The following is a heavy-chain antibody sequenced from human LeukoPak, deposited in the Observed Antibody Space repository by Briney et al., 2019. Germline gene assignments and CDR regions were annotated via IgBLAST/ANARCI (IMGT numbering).Heavy chain of an antibody. CDR1: GLTFRSYT. CDR2: ISSDGSNK. J-gene: IGHJ4*02. Sequence: GGSLRLSCAASGLTFRSYTVHWVRQAPGKGLEWVAVISSDGSNKYYADSVKGRFTISRDNSKNTLYLQMNSLRAEDTAVYYCARLNLGYGYFLEATKRDYWGQGTLVTVSS. D-gene: IGHD5-18*01. CDR3: ARLNLGYGYFLEATKRDY. V-gene: IGHV3-30*04.